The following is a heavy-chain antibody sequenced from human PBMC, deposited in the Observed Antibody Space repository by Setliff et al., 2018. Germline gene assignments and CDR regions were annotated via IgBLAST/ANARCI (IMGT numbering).Heavy chain of an antibody. CDR2: IYTSWST. J-gene: IGHJ6*03. V-gene: IGHV4-61*09. Sequence: PSETLSLTCTVSGDSISSRRNYWGWFRQPAGRELEWIGQIYTSWSTNFSPSLKSRVTISLHTSKNQFSLNLTSVTAADTAVYYCARASSGWYWAYYYYMDVWGKGTTVTVSS. CDR1: GDSISSRRNY. D-gene: IGHD6-19*01. CDR3: ARASSGWYWAYYYYMDV.